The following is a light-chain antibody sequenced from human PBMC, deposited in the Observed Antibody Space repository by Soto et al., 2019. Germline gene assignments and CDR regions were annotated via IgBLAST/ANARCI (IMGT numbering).Light chain of an antibody. CDR1: QSVLYSSNNENY. V-gene: IGKV4-1*01. CDR2: WAS. CDR3: QQFSSTPYN. Sequence: EIVLTQSPDSLAVSLGERATINCKSSQSVLYSSNNENYLAWYQQKPGQSPKLLIHWASTRKSGVPERFSGSGSGTDFTLTISSLQAEDVAVYFCQQFSSTPYNFGQGTKLEIK. J-gene: IGKJ2*01.